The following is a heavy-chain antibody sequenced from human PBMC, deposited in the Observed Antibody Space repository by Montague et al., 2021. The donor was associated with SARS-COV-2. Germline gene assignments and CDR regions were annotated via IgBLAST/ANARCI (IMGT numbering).Heavy chain of an antibody. Sequence: SETLSLTCTVSGGSISSYYWSWIRQPPGKGLEWIGYIYYSGSTNYNPSPKSRVTISVDTSKNQFSLKLSSVTAADTAVCYCAREPDYGDYFDYWGQGTLVTVSS. J-gene: IGHJ4*02. D-gene: IGHD4-17*01. CDR2: IYYSGST. CDR1: GGSISSYY. V-gene: IGHV4-59*13. CDR3: AREPDYGDYFDY.